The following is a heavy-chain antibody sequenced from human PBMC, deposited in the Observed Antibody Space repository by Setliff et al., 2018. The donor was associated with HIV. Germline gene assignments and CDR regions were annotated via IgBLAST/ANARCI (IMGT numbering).Heavy chain of an antibody. Sequence: SVKVSCKASGGTFSNYAFSWVRQAPGQGLEWMGGIIPIFGSTKYAQKFQGRVTITADESTSTAYMELSSLRSEDTAVYYCARGPLIAARGSFDYWGQGTLVTVSS. J-gene: IGHJ4*02. V-gene: IGHV1-69*13. CDR2: IIPIFGST. D-gene: IGHD6-6*01. CDR3: ARGPLIAARGSFDY. CDR1: GGTFSNYA.